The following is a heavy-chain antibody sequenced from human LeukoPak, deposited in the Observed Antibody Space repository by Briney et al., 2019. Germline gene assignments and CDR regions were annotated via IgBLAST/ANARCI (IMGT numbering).Heavy chain of an antibody. V-gene: IGHV3-48*01. Sequence: GGSLRLSCAASGFTFSSYNMNWVRQAPGKGLEWVSYITSSSSAKYYADSVKGRFTISRDNAENSLYLQMNSLRAEDTAVYYCTRDQEGSDYWGQGTLVTVSS. CDR3: TRDQEGSDY. J-gene: IGHJ4*02. CDR2: ITSSSSAK. CDR1: GFTFSSYN.